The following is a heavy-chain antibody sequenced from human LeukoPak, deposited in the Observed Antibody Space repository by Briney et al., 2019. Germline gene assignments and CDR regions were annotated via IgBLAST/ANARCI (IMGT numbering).Heavy chain of an antibody. D-gene: IGHD2-2*01. CDR3: ARVLGIVIVPAARAKWFDP. V-gene: IGHV1-18*01. CDR2: ISAYNGNT. J-gene: IGHJ5*02. Sequence: GASVKVSCKASGYTFTSHGITWVRQAPGQGLEWMGWISAYNGNTNYAQKLQGRVTMTTDTSTSTAFMELRSLRSDDTAVYYCARVLGIVIVPAARAKWFDPWGQGTLVTVSS. CDR1: GYTFTSHG.